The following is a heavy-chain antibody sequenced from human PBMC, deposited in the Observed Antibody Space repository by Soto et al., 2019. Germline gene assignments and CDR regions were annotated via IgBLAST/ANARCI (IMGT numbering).Heavy chain of an antibody. D-gene: IGHD7-27*01. V-gene: IGHV4-59*08. CDR2: IYYTGTT. Sequence: SETLSLTCTVSGGSISSYYWSWIRQPPGKGLEWVGYIYYTGTTSYNPSLKNRVTISVDTSRNQFSLKLSSVTAADTAVYYCAKNWNWGSLVHWGQGTLVTVSS. CDR1: GGSISSYY. J-gene: IGHJ4*02. CDR3: AKNWNWGSLVH.